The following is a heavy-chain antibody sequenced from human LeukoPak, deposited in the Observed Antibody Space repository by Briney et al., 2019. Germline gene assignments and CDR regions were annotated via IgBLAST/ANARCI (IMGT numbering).Heavy chain of an antibody. D-gene: IGHD6-6*01. CDR3: ASRSRIAALNY. J-gene: IGHJ4*02. CDR1: GGSFSGYY. V-gene: IGHV4-34*01. CDR2: INHSGST. Sequence: SETRSLTCAVYGGSFSGYYWSWIRQPPGKGLEWIGEINHSGSTNYNPSLKSRVTISVDTSKNQFSLKLSSVTAADTAVYYCASRSRIAALNYWGQGTLVTVSS.